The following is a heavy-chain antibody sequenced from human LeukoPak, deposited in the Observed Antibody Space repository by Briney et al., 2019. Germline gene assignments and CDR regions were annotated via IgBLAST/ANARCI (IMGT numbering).Heavy chain of an antibody. D-gene: IGHD4-23*01. CDR2: ISGSGGST. V-gene: IGHV3-23*01. CDR1: GFTFSSYA. CDR3: ANYEAYGGNSGFDY. Sequence: GGSLRLSCAASGFTFSSYAMSWVRQAPGKGLEWVSAISGSGGSTYYADSVKGRFTISRDNSKNPLYLQMNSLRAEDTAVYYCANYEAYGGNSGFDYWGQGTLVTVSS. J-gene: IGHJ4*02.